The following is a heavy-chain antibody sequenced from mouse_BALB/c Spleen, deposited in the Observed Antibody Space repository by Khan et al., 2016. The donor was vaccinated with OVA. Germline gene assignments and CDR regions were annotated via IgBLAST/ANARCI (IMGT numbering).Heavy chain of an antibody. CDR2: INPTSGYT. CDR1: GYTFTTYW. J-gene: IGHJ2*01. CDR3: KRDRIDY. Sequence: QVQLNQSGAELAKPGASVKLSCKASGYTFTTYWMHWVKQRPGQGLEWIGYINPTSGYTDYNDTFKDRATLSAAKSSSTTYMQLSSLTTENAAVYDCKRDRIDYWGQGTTLTVSS. V-gene: IGHV1-7*01.